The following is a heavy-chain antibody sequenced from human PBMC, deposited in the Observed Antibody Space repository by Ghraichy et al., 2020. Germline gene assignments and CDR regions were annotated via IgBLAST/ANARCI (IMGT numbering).Heavy chain of an antibody. CDR1: GYNFRNYA. J-gene: IGHJ4*02. D-gene: IGHD6-13*01. Sequence: SVKVSCKASGYNFRNYAMHWVRQAPGQRLEWMGWINPGSGNTKYSQKFQDRVTISRDTSASTAYMELSSLTFEDMAVYFCARDDGSSWQLDYWGQGTLVTVSS. CDR2: INPGSGNT. CDR3: ARDDGSSWQLDY. V-gene: IGHV1-3*01.